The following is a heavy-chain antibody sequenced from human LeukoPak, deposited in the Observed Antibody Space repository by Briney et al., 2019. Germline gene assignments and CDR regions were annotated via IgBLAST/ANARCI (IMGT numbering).Heavy chain of an antibody. J-gene: IGHJ5*02. Sequence: ASVKVSCKASGYTFTSYYMHWVRQAPGQGLEWMGIINPGGGSTSYAQKFQGRVTMTRDTSTSTVYMELSSLRSEDTAVYYCESGGGYSSSWYALDNWFDPWGQGTLVTVSS. CDR1: GYTFTSYY. D-gene: IGHD6-13*01. V-gene: IGHV1-46*01. CDR2: INPGGGST. CDR3: ESGGGYSSSWYALDNWFDP.